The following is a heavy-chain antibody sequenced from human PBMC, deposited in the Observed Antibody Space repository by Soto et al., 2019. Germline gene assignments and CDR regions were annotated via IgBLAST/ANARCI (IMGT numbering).Heavy chain of an antibody. CDR3: ARGVQYHSSGYYYVY. J-gene: IGHJ4*02. Sequence: ASVKVSCKASGGTFSTYAIYLVRQAPGQGLEGMGGVIPLFGTAKYEQNFQGRITITADEPTNTAYMELRSLRSQDTAVYYCARGVQYHSSGYYYVYWGQGTLVTVSS. V-gene: IGHV1-69*13. CDR2: VIPLFGTA. CDR1: GGTFSTYA. D-gene: IGHD3-22*01.